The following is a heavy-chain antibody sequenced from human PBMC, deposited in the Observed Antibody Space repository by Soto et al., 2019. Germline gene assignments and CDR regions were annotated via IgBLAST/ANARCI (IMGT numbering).Heavy chain of an antibody. CDR3: AKKVNSGPGSQYFDY. Sequence: GGSLRLSCAASGFTFSSYSMSWVRQAPGKGLEWVSGFRTGGDDGTTYYADSVKGRFTISRDNSKNTLFLQMNSLRAEGTAIYYCAKKVNSGPGSQYFDYWGQGTLVTVSS. D-gene: IGHD3-10*01. J-gene: IGHJ4*02. V-gene: IGHV3-23*01. CDR1: GFTFSSYS. CDR2: FRTGGDDGTT.